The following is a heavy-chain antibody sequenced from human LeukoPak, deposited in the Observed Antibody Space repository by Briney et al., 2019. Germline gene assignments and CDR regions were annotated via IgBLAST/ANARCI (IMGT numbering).Heavy chain of an antibody. CDR1: GGSISGSH. CDR3: ARTGGNCSSGLCYYARDV. V-gene: IGHV4-59*01. CDR2: IHYTGST. J-gene: IGHJ6*02. Sequence: TSETLSLTCLVSGGSISGSHWSWIRQPPGKGLEWIGYIHYTGSTDYNPSLRSRVTLSIDMSKNQFSLRLSSVTAADTAVYYCARTGGNCSSGLCYYARDVGGQGTTVTVS. D-gene: IGHD2-15*01.